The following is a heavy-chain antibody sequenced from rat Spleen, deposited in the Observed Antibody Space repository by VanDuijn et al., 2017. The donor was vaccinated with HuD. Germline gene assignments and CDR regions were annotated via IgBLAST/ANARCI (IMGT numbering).Heavy chain of an antibody. J-gene: IGHJ1*01. CDR3: TTARNVPSYWYFDF. D-gene: IGHD1-12*01. V-gene: IGHV5-20*01. CDR1: GFTFSDYY. CDR2: ITNSGGSI. Sequence: EVQLVESGGGLVQPGRSLKLSCAASGFTFSDYYMAWVRQAPTTGLEWVASITNSGGSIYYRDSVKGRFTVSRDNAKNSLYLQMDSLRSEDTATYYCTTARNVPSYWYFDFWGPGTMVTVSS.